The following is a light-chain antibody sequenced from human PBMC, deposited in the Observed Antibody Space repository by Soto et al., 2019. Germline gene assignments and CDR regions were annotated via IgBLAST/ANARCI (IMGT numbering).Light chain of an antibody. J-gene: IGKJ2*01. CDR3: QQYGSSPPNT. Sequence: EIVLTQSPGTLFLSPGERATLSCRASQSVSSSYLAWYQQKPGQAPRLLIYGASSRATGIPDRFSGSGSGTDFTLTISRLEPEDFAVYYCQQYGSSPPNTFGQGTKLEIK. CDR2: GAS. V-gene: IGKV3-20*01. CDR1: QSVSSSY.